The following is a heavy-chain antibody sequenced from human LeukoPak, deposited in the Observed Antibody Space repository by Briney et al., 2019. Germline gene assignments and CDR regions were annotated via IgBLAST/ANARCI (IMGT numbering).Heavy chain of an antibody. J-gene: IGHJ4*02. CDR2: ISGSGGST. CDR1: GFTFSSYA. D-gene: IGHD3-22*01. Sequence: TGGSLRLSCAAPGFTFSSYAMSWVRQAPGKGLEWVSAISGSGGSTYYADSVKGRFTISRDNSKNTLYLQMNSLRAEDTAVYYCAKVRVVYYDSSGYGDWGQGTLVTVSS. CDR3: AKVRVVYYDSSGYGD. V-gene: IGHV3-23*01.